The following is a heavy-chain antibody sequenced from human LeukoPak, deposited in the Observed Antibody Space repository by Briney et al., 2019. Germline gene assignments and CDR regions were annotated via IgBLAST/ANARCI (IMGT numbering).Heavy chain of an antibody. CDR2: ISWNSGSI. CDR3: VKDQGSSGRRGMDV. J-gene: IGHJ6*02. D-gene: IGHD6-19*01. CDR1: GFTFDDYA. Sequence: GGSLRLSCVASGFTFDDYAMHWVRQAPGKGLEWVSGISWNSGSIGYADSVKGRFTISRDNAKNSLYLQMNSLRVEDTALYYCVKDQGSSGRRGMDVWGQGTTVTVSS. V-gene: IGHV3-9*01.